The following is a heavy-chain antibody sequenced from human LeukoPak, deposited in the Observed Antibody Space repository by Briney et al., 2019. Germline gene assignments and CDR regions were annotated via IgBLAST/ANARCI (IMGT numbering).Heavy chain of an antibody. V-gene: IGHV3-7*01. D-gene: IGHD3-3*01. J-gene: IGHJ6*03. CDR3: ARLMYYDFWSGYYKGYYYYMDV. Sequence: GGSLRLSCAASGFTFSSYWMSWVPQAPGKGLEWVANIKQDGSEKYYVDSVKGRFTISRDNAKNSLYLQMNSLRAEDTAVYCCARLMYYDFWSGYYKGYYYYMDVWGKGTTVTVSS. CDR2: IKQDGSEK. CDR1: GFTFSSYW.